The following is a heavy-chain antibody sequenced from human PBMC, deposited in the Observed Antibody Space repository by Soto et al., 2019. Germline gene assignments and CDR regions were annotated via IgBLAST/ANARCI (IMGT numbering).Heavy chain of an antibody. CDR2: IWYDGSNK. D-gene: IGHD3-22*01. V-gene: IGHV3-33*01. Sequence: QVQLVESGGGVVQPGRSLRLSCAASGFTFSSYGMHWVRQAPGKGLEWVAVIWYDGSNKYYADSVKGRFTISRDNSKSALYLQMNSLRAEDTAVYYCARGALYYDSSGFDYWGQGTLVTVSS. CDR1: GFTFSSYG. CDR3: ARGALYYDSSGFDY. J-gene: IGHJ4*02.